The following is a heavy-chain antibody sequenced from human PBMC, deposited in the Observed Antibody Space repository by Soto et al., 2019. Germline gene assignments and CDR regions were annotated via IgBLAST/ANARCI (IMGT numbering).Heavy chain of an antibody. CDR3: ARGDYYYYYYMDV. V-gene: IGHV1-2*04. CDR2: INPNSGGT. Sequence: WASVKVSCKASGYTFTGYYMHWVRQAPGQGLEWMGWINPNSGGTNYAQKFQGWVTMTRDTSISTAYMELSRLRSDDTAVYYCARGDYYYYYYMDVWGKGTTVTVSS. CDR1: GYTFTGYY. J-gene: IGHJ6*03.